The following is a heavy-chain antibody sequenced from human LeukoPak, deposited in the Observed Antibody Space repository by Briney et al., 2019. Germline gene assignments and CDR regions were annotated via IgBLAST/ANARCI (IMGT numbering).Heavy chain of an antibody. J-gene: IGHJ4*02. V-gene: IGHV1-18*01. CDR1: GYTFTSYG. CDR3: ARDLNVYGGNRHFDY. Sequence: GASVKVSCKASGYTFTSYGISWVRQAPGQGLEWMGWISAYNGNTNYAQKLQGRATMTTDTSTSTAYMELRSLRSDDTAVYYCARDLNVYGGNRHFDYWGQGTLVTVSS. D-gene: IGHD4-17*01. CDR2: ISAYNGNT.